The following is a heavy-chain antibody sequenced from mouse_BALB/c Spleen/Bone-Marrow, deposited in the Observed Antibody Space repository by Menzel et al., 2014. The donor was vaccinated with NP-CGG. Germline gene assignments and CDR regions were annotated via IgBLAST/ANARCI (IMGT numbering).Heavy chain of an antibody. CDR1: GYSFSSYY. CDR2: IDPFNGGT. D-gene: IGHD1-1*01. CDR3: AREGIYYYGSGYFDV. Sequence: EVQRVESGPELMKPGASVKISCKASGYSFSSYYMHWVKQSHGKSLEWIGYIDPFNGGTSYNQKFKGKATLTVDKSSSTAYMHLSSLTSEDSAVYYCAREGIYYYGSGYFDVWGAGTTVTVSS. J-gene: IGHJ1*01. V-gene: IGHV1S135*01.